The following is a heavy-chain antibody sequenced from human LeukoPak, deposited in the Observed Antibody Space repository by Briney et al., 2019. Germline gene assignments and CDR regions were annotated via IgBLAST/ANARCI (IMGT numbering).Heavy chain of an antibody. D-gene: IGHD6-6*01. CDR3: ARDQGGYSSSRGFDY. CDR2: IIPIFGAA. V-gene: IGHV1-69*13. J-gene: IGHJ4*02. Sequence: ASVKVSCKASGGTFSSYAISWVRQAPGQGLEWMGGIIPIFGAANYAQKFQGRVTITADESTSTAYMELSSLRSEDTAVYYCARDQGGYSSSRGFDYWGQGTLVTVSS. CDR1: GGTFSSYA.